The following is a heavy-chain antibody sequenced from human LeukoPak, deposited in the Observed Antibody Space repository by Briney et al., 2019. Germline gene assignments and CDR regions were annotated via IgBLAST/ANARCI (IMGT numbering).Heavy chain of an antibody. Sequence: GASVKVSCKAPGGTFSSYAISWVRQAPGQGLEWMGGIIPIFGTANYAQKFQGRVTITTDESTSTAYMELSSLRSEDTAVYYCASAGSGSYEKPYYFDYWGQGTLVTVSS. CDR1: GGTFSSYA. V-gene: IGHV1-69*05. J-gene: IGHJ4*02. CDR2: IIPIFGTA. CDR3: ASAGSGSYEKPYYFDY. D-gene: IGHD3-10*01.